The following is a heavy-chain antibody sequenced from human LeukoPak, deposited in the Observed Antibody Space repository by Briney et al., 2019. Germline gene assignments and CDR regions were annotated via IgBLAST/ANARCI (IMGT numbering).Heavy chain of an antibody. J-gene: IGHJ4*02. CDR2: INPNSGGT. CDR3: ARGENYDILTGYHIHWGDY. CDR1: GYTFTGYY. Sequence: ASVKVSCKASGYTFTGYYIHWVRQAPGQGLEWMGWINPNSGGTNYAQKFQGRVTMTRDTSISTAYMELSRLRSDDTAVYYCARGENYDILTGYHIHWGDYWGQGTLVTVSS. V-gene: IGHV1-2*02. D-gene: IGHD3-9*01.